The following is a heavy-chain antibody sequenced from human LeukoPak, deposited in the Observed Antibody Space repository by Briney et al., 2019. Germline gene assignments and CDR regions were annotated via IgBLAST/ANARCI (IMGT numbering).Heavy chain of an antibody. J-gene: IGHJ4*02. CDR3: AKDLQLIMLGYFDY. CDR1: GFTFSSYA. D-gene: IGHD2-8*01. CDR2: ISGGGGNT. Sequence: QAGGSLRLSCAASGFTFSSYAMTWVRQAPGKGLEWVSGISGGGGNTYYADSVKGRFTISRDNSKSTLYLQMNTLRAEDTAVYYCAKDLQLIMLGYFDYWGQGTLVTVSS. V-gene: IGHV3-23*01.